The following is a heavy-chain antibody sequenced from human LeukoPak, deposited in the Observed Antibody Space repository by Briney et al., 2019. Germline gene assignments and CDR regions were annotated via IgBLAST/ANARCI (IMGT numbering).Heavy chain of an antibody. CDR2: IYYSGST. Sequence: PSETLSLTCTVSGGSISSYYGSWIRQPPGKGLEWIGYIYYSGSTNYNPSLKSRVTISVDTSKNQFSLKLSSVTAADTAVYYCALRRGHSFGPVECWGQGTLVTVSS. D-gene: IGHD5-18*01. J-gene: IGHJ4*02. CDR3: ALRRGHSFGPVEC. CDR1: GGSISSYY. V-gene: IGHV4-59*01.